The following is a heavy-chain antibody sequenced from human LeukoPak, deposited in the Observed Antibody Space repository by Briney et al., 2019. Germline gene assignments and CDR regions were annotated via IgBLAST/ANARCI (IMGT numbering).Heavy chain of an antibody. V-gene: IGHV4-59*01. D-gene: IGHD5-12*01. CDR1: GDSISSYY. CDR3: ARRRVYSGSGEFDF. CDR2: IYYSGST. J-gene: IGHJ4*02. Sequence: PSETLSLTCTVSGDSISSYYWSWIRQPPGKGLEWIGYIYYSGSTNYNPSLKSRVTISLDTSRNQFSLKLRSVTTADTAVYYCARRRVYSGSGEFDFWGQGTLVTVSS.